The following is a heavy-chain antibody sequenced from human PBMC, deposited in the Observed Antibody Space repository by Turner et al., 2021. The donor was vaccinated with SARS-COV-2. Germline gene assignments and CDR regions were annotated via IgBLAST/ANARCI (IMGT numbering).Heavy chain of an antibody. CDR3: ARHKGDYDSSELLG. V-gene: IGHV4-39*01. J-gene: IGHJ4*02. CDR1: GGSISSSSYY. D-gene: IGHD3-22*01. CDR2: IYYSGST. Sequence: QLPFQASGPGLVKPSETLSLTCTVSGGSISSSSYYWGWIRQPPGKGLEWIGRIYYSGSTYYNPSLKSRGTISVDTAKNQFSLKLSSVTAADTAVYYCARHKGDYDSSELLGWGQGTLVTVSS.